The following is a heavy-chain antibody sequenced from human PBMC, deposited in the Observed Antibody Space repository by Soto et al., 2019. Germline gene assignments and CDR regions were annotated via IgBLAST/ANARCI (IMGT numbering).Heavy chain of an antibody. CDR2: INSDGSST. CDR3: ARGLGEWGNPPVI. D-gene: IGHD3-16*01. J-gene: IGHJ3*02. CDR1: GFTFGSHW. Sequence: EVQLVESGGGLVQPGGSLRLSCAASGFTFGSHWMHWVRQAPGKGLVWVSRINSDGSSTTYADSVKGRFTISRDDAKSRLYRQRNSLGAEDTAVYYCARGLGEWGNPPVIWGQGTLATVSS. V-gene: IGHV3-74*01.